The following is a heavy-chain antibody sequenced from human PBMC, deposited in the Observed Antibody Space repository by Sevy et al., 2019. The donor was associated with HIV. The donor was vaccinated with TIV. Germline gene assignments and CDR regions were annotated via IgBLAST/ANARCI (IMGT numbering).Heavy chain of an antibody. V-gene: IGHV1-2*02. D-gene: IGHD3-10*01. CDR1: GYTFTGYY. CDR3: ARDFGHYYGSGSYQDY. Sequence: ASVKVSCKASGYTFTGYYMHWVRQAPGQGLEWMGWINPNSGGTNYAQKFQGRVTMTRETSISTAYMELSRLRSDDTAVYYCARDFGHYYGSGSYQDYWGQGTLVTVSS. J-gene: IGHJ4*02. CDR2: INPNSGGT.